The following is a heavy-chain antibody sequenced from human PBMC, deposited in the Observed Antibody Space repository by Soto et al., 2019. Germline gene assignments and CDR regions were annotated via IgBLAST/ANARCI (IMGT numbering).Heavy chain of an antibody. V-gene: IGHV3-30-3*01. CDR3: ARDKLAVAGSFDY. CDR1: GFTFSSYA. J-gene: IGHJ4*02. D-gene: IGHD6-19*01. CDR2: ISYDGSNK. Sequence: GGSLRLSCAASGFTFSSYAMHWVRQAPGKGLEWVAVISYDGSNKYYADSVKGRFTISRDNSKNTLYLQMNSLRAEDTAVYYCARDKLAVAGSFDYWGQGTLVTVSS.